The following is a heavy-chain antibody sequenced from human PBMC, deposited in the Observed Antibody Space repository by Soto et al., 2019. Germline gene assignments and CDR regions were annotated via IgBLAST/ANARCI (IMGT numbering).Heavy chain of an antibody. CDR3: AKAFGIAVAGIDR. CDR2: ISHDGSNE. V-gene: IGHV3-30*18. J-gene: IGHJ5*02. Sequence: PGGSLRLSXAASGFTFSSFGMHWVRQAPGKGLEWVTFISHDGSNEYYAESVKGRFTVSRDNAKNTLYLQMNSLRPEDTAVYYCAKAFGIAVAGIDRWGQGSLVTVSS. CDR1: GFTFSSFG. D-gene: IGHD6-19*01.